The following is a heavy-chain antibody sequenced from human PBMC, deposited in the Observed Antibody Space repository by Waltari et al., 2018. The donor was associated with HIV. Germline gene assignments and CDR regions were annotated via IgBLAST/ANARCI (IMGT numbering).Heavy chain of an antibody. CDR1: GGTFSSYT. V-gene: IGHV1-69*08. J-gene: IGHJ4*02. Sequence: QVQLVQSGAEVKKPGSSVKVSCKASGGTFSSYTISWVRQAPGQGLEWMGRISPILGIANNAQKFQGRVTITADKSTSTAYMELSSLRSEDTAVYYCARDGIAVAGNYWGQGTLVTVSS. CDR3: ARDGIAVAGNY. CDR2: ISPILGIA. D-gene: IGHD6-19*01.